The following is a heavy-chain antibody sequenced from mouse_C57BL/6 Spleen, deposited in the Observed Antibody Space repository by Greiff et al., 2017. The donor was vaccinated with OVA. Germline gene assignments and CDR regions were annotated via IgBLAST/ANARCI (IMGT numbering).Heavy chain of an antibody. Sequence: EVQLQQSGAELVRPGASVKLSCTASGFNFKDDYMHWVRQRPEQGLEWIGWIDPENGDTEYASTFQGKATITADTSSNTTNLQLSSLTSEDTAVCYCATAQATGFDYWGQGTTLTVSS. V-gene: IGHV14-4*01. J-gene: IGHJ2*01. D-gene: IGHD3-2*02. CDR3: ATAQATGFDY. CDR1: GFNFKDDY. CDR2: IDPENGDT.